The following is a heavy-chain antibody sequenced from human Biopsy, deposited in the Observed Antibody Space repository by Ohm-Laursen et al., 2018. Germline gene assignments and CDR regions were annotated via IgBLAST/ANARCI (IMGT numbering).Heavy chain of an antibody. D-gene: IGHD3-3*01. CDR1: GGTFSNSA. Sequence: ASSVKVSCKVSGGTFSNSAISWVRQAPGEGLEWMGGIIAVSGLVNYAPKFQGRVSITADKSTTTAYMELSNLKSEDTAVYYCATPFQYYDSWGGYPPFDHWGQGTLVTVSS. CDR3: ATPFQYYDSWGGYPPFDH. CDR2: IIAVSGLV. J-gene: IGHJ4*02. V-gene: IGHV1-69*17.